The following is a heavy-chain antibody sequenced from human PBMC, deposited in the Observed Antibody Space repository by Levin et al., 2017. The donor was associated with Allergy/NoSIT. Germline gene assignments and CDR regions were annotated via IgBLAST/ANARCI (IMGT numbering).Heavy chain of an antibody. J-gene: IGHJ4*02. V-gene: IGHV4-39*01. D-gene: IGHD2-8*02. CDR2: IYYSGST. CDR1: GGSISSSSYY. CDR3: ARHKHAPHYCTGGVCYTGTWDY. Sequence: PSETLSLTCTVSGGSISSSSYYWGWIRQPPGKGLEWIGSIYYSGSTYYNPSLKSRVTISVDTSKNQFSLKLSSVTAADTAVYYCARHKHAPHYCTGGVCYTGTWDYWGQGTLVTVSS.